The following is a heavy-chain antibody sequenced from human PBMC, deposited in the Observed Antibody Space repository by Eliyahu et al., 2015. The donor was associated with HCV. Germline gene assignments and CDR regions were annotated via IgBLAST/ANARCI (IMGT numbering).Heavy chain of an antibody. D-gene: IGHD3-3*01. J-gene: IGHJ5*02. CDR1: GGTFSSYA. Sequence: QVQLVQSGAEVKKPGSSVKVSCKASGGTFSSYAISWVRQAPGQGLEWMGRIIPILGIANYAQKFQGRVTITADKSTSTAYMELSSLRSEDTAVYYCARWHFGVQNWFDPWGQGTLVTVSS. V-gene: IGHV1-69*04. CDR2: IIPILGIA. CDR3: ARWHFGVQNWFDP.